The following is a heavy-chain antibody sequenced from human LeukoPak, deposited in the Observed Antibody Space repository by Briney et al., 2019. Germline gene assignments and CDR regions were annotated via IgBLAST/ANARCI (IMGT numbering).Heavy chain of an antibody. CDR1: GFTVNSNY. CDR3: ASGGRWLQNPFDY. CDR2: FYSGGST. D-gene: IGHD5-24*01. V-gene: IGHV3-66*01. Sequence: PGGSLGLSCAASGFTVNSNYMSWVRQAPGKGLEWVSVFYSGGSTYYADSMKGRFTISRDNSKNTLYLQMNSLRAEDTAVYYCASGGRWLQNPFDYWGQGTLVTVSS. J-gene: IGHJ4*02.